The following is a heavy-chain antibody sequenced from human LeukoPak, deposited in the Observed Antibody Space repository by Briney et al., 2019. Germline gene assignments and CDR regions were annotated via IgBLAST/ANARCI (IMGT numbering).Heavy chain of an antibody. CDR3: AKWGDYDVLTGYYVPDY. CDR1: GFTFSNYA. V-gene: IGHV3-23*01. J-gene: IGHJ4*02. D-gene: IGHD3-9*01. CDR2: ILGSGGST. Sequence: GGSLRLSCAASGFTFSNYAMSWVRQAPGKGLEWVSAILGSGGSTYYADSVRGRFAVSRDNSKSTLYLQMNSLRAEDTALYYCAKWGDYDVLTGYYVPDYWGQGTLVTVSS.